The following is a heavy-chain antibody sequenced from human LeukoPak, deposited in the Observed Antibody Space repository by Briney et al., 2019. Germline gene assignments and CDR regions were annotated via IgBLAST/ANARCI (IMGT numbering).Heavy chain of an antibody. CDR1: GLTFSNHA. CDR3: XRELFXFDY. D-gene: IGHD3-10*01. Sequence: PGGSLRLSCAASGLTFSNHAMGWVRQAPGKGLEWISEISGSGGSTYYADSVKGRFTISRDNSKNTLYLQMNSLRAEDTAVYYCXRELFXFDYWGQGTLVTVSS. J-gene: IGHJ4*02. V-gene: IGHV3-23*01. CDR2: ISGSGGST.